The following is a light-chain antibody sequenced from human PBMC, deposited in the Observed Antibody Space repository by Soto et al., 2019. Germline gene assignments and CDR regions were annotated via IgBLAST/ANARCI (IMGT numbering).Light chain of an antibody. CDR2: GTSSGTP. J-gene: IGKJ1*01. Sequence: EIVLTQSPGTLSLSPGERATLSCRASQSVSSKYLAWYQQKPGQAPRLLIYGTSSGTPSRATGIPDRFSGSGSGTDFALTISGLEPEDFAVYYCQQSDDSPGTFGQGTKVEIK. V-gene: IGKV3-20*01. CDR1: QSVSSKY. CDR3: QQSDDSPGT.